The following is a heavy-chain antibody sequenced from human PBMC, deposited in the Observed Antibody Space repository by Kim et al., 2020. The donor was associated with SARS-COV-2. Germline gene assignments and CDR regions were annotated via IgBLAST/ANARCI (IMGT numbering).Heavy chain of an antibody. Sequence: ASVKVSCKASGYTFTGYYMHWVRQAPGQGLEWMGWINPNSGGTNYAQKFQGRVTMTRDTSISTAYMELSRLRSDDTAVYYCAREIRIAAAGDYYYYGMDVWGQGTTVTVSS. V-gene: IGHV1-2*02. D-gene: IGHD6-13*01. CDR2: INPNSGGT. J-gene: IGHJ6*02. CDR1: GYTFTGYY. CDR3: AREIRIAAAGDYYYYGMDV.